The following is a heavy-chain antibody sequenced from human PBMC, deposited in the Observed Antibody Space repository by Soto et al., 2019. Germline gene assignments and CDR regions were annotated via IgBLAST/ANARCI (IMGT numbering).Heavy chain of an antibody. CDR3: ARLWSPRSWFDP. V-gene: IGHV4-59*08. CDR2: MHNSGST. Sequence: SETLSLTCTVSGGSTSSYYWSWIRQPPGKGLEWVANMHNSGSTNSNPSLKSRVTISVDTSKNQFSLKLRSVTAADTAVYYCARLWSPRSWFDPWGQGTLVTVSS. CDR1: GGSTSSYY. D-gene: IGHD2-8*02. J-gene: IGHJ5*02.